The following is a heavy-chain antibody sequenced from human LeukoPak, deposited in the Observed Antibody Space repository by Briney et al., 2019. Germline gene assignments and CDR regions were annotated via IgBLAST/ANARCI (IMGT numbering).Heavy chain of an antibody. J-gene: IGHJ4*02. CDR1: GGSISSGGYY. CDR3: ARDQGGYGSFDN. V-gene: IGHV4-31*03. CDR2: IHYSGGT. D-gene: IGHD5-12*01. Sequence: SETLSLICTVSGGSISSGGYYWSWIRQHPGKGPEWIGNIHYSGGTYGNPSLKSRATMSVDTSKNRFSLRLTSVTAADTAVYYCARDQGGYGSFDNWGQGTLVTVSS.